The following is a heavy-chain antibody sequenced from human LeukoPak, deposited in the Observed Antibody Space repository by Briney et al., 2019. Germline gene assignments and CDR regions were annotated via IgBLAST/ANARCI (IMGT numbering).Heavy chain of an antibody. CDR2: MNPNSGNT. CDR3: ARALEPYYYYNYMDV. D-gene: IGHD1-1*01. V-gene: IGHV1-8*01. CDR1: GYTFTSYD. J-gene: IGHJ6*03. Sequence: ASVKVSCKASGYTFTSYDINWVRQATGQGLEWMGWMNPNSGNTGYAQKFQGRVTMTRNTSISTAYMELSSLRSEDTAVYYCARALEPYYYYNYMDVWGKGTTVTVSS.